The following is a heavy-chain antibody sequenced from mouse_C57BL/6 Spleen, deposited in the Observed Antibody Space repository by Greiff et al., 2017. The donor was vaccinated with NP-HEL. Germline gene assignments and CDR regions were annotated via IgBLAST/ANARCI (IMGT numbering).Heavy chain of an antibody. J-gene: IGHJ3*01. CDR3: ARRSGSGYPFAY. CDR1: GYAFSSYW. Sequence: QVQLKESGAELVKPGASVKISCKASGYAFSSYWMNWVKQRPGKGLEWIGQIYPGDGDTNYNGKFKGKATLTADKSSRTAYMQLSSLTSEDSAVYFCARRSGSGYPFAYWGQGTLVTVSA. D-gene: IGHD3-2*02. V-gene: IGHV1-80*01. CDR2: IYPGDGDT.